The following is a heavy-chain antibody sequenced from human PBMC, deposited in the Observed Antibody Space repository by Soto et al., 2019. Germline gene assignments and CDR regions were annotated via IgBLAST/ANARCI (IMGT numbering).Heavy chain of an antibody. CDR3: ARGPFDSSADYFAGWFGP. Sequence: QVQVVQSGAEVKKPGASVKVSCKASGYTFTGYYMHWVRQAPGQGLEWMGWISPNNGGTKYAQKFQDRVTMTRDTSISPAYMELSRLRSDATAVYYCARGPFDSSADYFAGWFGPWGQGTLVTVSS. CDR1: GYTFTGYY. J-gene: IGHJ5*02. CDR2: ISPNNGGT. D-gene: IGHD3-22*01. V-gene: IGHV1-2*02.